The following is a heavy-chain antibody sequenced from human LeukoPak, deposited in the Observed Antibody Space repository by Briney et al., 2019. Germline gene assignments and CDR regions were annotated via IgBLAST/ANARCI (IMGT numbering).Heavy chain of an antibody. CDR2: ISGSGGST. J-gene: IGHJ4*02. V-gene: IGHV3-23*01. CDR1: GFTFSSYA. D-gene: IGHD4-17*01. CDR3: AKTIYGDYHFIDY. Sequence: PGGSLRHSCAASGFTFSSYAMSWVRQAPGKGLEWVSAISGSGGSTYYADSVKGRFTISRDNSKNTLYLQMNSLRAEDTAVYYCAKTIYGDYHFIDYWGQGTLVTVSS.